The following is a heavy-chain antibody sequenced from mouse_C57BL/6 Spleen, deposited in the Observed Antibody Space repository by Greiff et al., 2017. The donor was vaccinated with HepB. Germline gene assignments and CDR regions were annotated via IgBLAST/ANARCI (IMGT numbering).Heavy chain of an antibody. CDR2: IYPGDGDT. V-gene: IGHV1-82*01. J-gene: IGHJ2*01. D-gene: IGHD2-1*01. CDR3: ARENYGNFDY. CDR1: GYAFSSSW. Sequence: VQLQQSGPELVKPGASVKISCKASGYAFSSSWMNWVKQRPGKGLEWIGRIYPGDGDTNYNGKFKGKATLTADKSSSTAYMQLRSLTSEDSTVYFCARENYGNFDYWGQGTTLTVSS.